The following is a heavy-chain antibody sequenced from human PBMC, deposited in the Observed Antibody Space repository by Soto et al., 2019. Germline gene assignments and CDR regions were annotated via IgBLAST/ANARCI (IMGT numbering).Heavy chain of an antibody. D-gene: IGHD6-19*01. CDR1: GFIFSNYA. J-gene: IGHJ4*02. V-gene: IGHV3-23*01. CDR2: IGGSGYDT. CDR3: AVPTGIEVTGPDY. Sequence: GGSRRLSCKASGFIFSNYAMSWVRQAPGKGLQWVSAIGGSGYDTYYADSVKGRFTISRDNSRDTLHLQMSSLRADDTAIYYCAVPTGIEVTGPDYWGQGTLVTVSS.